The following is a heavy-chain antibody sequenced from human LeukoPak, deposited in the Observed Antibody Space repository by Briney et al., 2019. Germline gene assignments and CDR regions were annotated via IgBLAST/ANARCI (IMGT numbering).Heavy chain of an antibody. Sequence: PGGSLRLSCAASGFTFSSYAMSWVRQAPGKGLEWVSSINSVSRYIYYADSVRGRFSISRDNAKNSLFLQMNSLRAEDTAVYYCARVERDNILTGYHFDSWGRGTLVTVSS. CDR2: INSVSRYI. V-gene: IGHV3-21*01. CDR3: ARVERDNILTGYHFDS. D-gene: IGHD3-9*01. J-gene: IGHJ4*02. CDR1: GFTFSSYA.